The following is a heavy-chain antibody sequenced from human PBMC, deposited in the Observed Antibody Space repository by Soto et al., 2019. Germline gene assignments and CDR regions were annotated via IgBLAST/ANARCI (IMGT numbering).Heavy chain of an antibody. Sequence: SETLSLTCAVHGGSFSGFYWTWIRQPPGKGLEWIGEINHSGTTNYNPSLKSRVTLSVDTSKNQFSLKLSSVTAADTAVYYCARGVYCSSTSCYWGMDVWGQGTTVTVSS. J-gene: IGHJ6*02. CDR3: ARGVYCSSTSCYWGMDV. D-gene: IGHD2-2*01. CDR1: GGSFSGFY. CDR2: INHSGTT. V-gene: IGHV4-34*01.